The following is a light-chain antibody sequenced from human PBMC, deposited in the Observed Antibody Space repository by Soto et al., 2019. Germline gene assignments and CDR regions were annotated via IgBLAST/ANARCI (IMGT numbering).Light chain of an antibody. CDR3: QTWGTGSVV. V-gene: IGLV4-69*01. Sequence: QPVLTQSPSASASPGASVKLTCTLSSAHSSYAIAWHQQQPEKGPRYLMKVNSDGSHSKGDGIPDRFSGSSSGTERYLTISSLHFEDEADYYCQTWGTGSVVFGGGTKLNVL. CDR2: VNSDGSH. CDR1: SAHSSYA. J-gene: IGLJ2*01.